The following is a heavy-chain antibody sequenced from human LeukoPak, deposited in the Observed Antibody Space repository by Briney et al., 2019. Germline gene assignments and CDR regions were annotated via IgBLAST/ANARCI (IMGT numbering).Heavy chain of an antibody. J-gene: IGHJ4*02. D-gene: IGHD3-10*01. CDR2: ISPSGDIT. CDR1: GFTFSNHG. Sequence: PGGSLRLSCAASGFTFSNHGMNWVRQAPGKGLEWVSAISPSGDITYYADSVKGRFTISRDNSKNMLYLQVISLTAEDTAVYYCAKDDAWLRFGEWSQGTLVTVSA. CDR3: AKDDAWLRFGE. V-gene: IGHV3-23*01.